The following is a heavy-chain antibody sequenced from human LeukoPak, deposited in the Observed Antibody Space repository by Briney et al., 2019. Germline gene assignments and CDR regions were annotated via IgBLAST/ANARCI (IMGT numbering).Heavy chain of an antibody. CDR1: GFTFSDYG. V-gene: IGHV3-30*19. CDR2: ISYDGDNK. J-gene: IGHJ5*02. D-gene: IGHD1-26*01. CDR3: AKGGRYSGSFSPFDH. Sequence: GGSLRLSCAASGFTFSDYGMHWVRQAPGKGLECVAVISYDGDNKYYADSVKGRFTISRDNSRNTLYLEMNSLGTEDTAVYYCAKGGRYSGSFSPFDHWGQGTLVTVSS.